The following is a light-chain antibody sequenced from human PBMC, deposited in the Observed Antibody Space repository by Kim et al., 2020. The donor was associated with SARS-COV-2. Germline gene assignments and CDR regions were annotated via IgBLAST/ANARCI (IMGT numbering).Light chain of an antibody. CDR1: QSVLYSSNNENY. CDR2: WAS. V-gene: IGKV4-1*01. J-gene: IGKJ2*01. Sequence: DIVMTQSPDSLAVSLGERATINCKSSQSVLYSSNNENYLAWYQQKPGQPPKLLIYWASTRESGVPDRFSGRGSGTDFTLTISSLQAEDVAVYYCQQYYSIPYTLGQGTKLEI. CDR3: QQYYSIPYT.